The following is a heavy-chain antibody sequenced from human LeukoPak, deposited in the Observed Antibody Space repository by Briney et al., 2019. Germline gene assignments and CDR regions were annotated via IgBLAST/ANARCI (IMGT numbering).Heavy chain of an antibody. D-gene: IGHD3-10*01. CDR2: IYYGGST. CDR3: ARVGTYGSGSYLSWLDY. Sequence: SETLSLTCTVSGGSISSYYWSWIRQPPGKGLEWIGYIYYGGSTNYNPSLKSRVTISVDTSKNQFSLKLSSVTAADTAVYYCARVGTYGSGSYLSWLDYWGQGTLVTVSS. J-gene: IGHJ4*02. V-gene: IGHV4-59*01. CDR1: GGSISSYY.